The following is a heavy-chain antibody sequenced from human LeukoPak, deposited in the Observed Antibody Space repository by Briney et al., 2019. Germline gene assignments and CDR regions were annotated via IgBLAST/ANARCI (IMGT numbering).Heavy chain of an antibody. CDR1: GGSISRYY. Sequence: SETLSLTCTVSGGSISRYYWNWIRQPPGKGLEWIGYIYTTGSTNYNPSLKSRVTISVDTSKNQFSLKLSSVTAADTAVYYCARRKLRINTWYFDLWGRGTLVTVSS. CDR3: ARRKLRINTWYFDL. V-gene: IGHV4-4*09. CDR2: IYTTGST. D-gene: IGHD7-27*01. J-gene: IGHJ2*01.